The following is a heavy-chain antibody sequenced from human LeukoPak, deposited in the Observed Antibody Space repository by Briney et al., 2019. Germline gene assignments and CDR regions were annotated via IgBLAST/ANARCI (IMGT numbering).Heavy chain of an antibody. Sequence: ASVKVSCKVSGYTLTELSMHWVRQAPGKGLEWMGGFDPEDGETIYAQKFQGRVTMTEDTSTDTAYMELSSLRSEDTAVYYCATDQFAYGSGSSYYWGQGTLVTVSS. CDR3: ATDQFAYGSGSSYY. V-gene: IGHV1-24*01. CDR2: FDPEDGET. D-gene: IGHD3-10*01. CDR1: GYTLTELS. J-gene: IGHJ4*02.